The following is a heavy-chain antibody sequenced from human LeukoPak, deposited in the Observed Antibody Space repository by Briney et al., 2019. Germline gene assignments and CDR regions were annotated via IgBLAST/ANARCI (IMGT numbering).Heavy chain of an antibody. CDR3: ANGVNDFWRGYGYYFDY. CDR1: GFTFSSYG. D-gene: IGHD3-3*01. Sequence: GGSLRLSCAASGFTFSSYGMHWVRQAPGKGLEWVAFIRYDGSNKYYADSVKGRFTISRVNSKNTLYLQMNRLRAEDTAVYYCANGVNDFWRGYGYYFDYWGQGTLVTVSS. CDR2: IRYDGSNK. V-gene: IGHV3-30*02. J-gene: IGHJ4*02.